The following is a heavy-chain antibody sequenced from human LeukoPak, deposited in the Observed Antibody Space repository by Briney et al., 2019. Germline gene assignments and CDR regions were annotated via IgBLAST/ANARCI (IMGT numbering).Heavy chain of an antibody. CDR1: GGSISSYY. CDR2: ISYSGST. J-gene: IGHJ4*02. Sequence: SETLSLTCTVSGGSISSYYWSWIRQPPGKGLEWIGYISYSGSTNYNPSLKSRVTISVDTSKNQFSLKLSSVTAADTAAYYCAKYVWGSYPTFEDYWGQGTLVTVSS. CDR3: AKYVWGSYPTFEDY. D-gene: IGHD3-16*02. V-gene: IGHV4-59*01.